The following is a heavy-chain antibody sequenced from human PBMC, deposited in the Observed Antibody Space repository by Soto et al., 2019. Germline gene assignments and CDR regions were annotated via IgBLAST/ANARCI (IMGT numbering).Heavy chain of an antibody. CDR1: GYTFTNYA. Sequence: ASVKVSCKASGYTFTNYAMHWVRQAPGQRLEWMGWINAGNGNTKYSQNFQGTVTITTDTSTSTAYMELRSLRSEDTAVYYCARVVVLWFGELPNWFDPWGQGTLVTVSS. CDR2: INAGNGNT. CDR3: ARVVVLWFGELPNWFDP. V-gene: IGHV1-3*01. D-gene: IGHD3-10*01. J-gene: IGHJ5*02.